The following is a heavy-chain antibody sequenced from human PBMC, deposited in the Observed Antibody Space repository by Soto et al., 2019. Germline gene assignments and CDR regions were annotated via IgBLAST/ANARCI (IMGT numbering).Heavy chain of an antibody. D-gene: IGHD2-15*01. Sequence: SETLSLTCTVSGGSISSYYWSWIRQPPGKGLEWIGYIYYSGSTNYNPSLKSRVTISVDTSKNQFSLKLSSVTAADTAVYYRASAYCSGGSCYFDYWGQGTLVTVSS. CDR3: ASAYCSGGSCYFDY. CDR2: IYYSGST. J-gene: IGHJ4*02. V-gene: IGHV4-59*08. CDR1: GGSISSYY.